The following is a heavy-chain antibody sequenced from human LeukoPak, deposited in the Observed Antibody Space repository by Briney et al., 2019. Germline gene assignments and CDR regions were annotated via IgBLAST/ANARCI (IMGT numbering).Heavy chain of an antibody. CDR1: GGSISSYY. D-gene: IGHD3-22*01. CDR2: IYSSGST. V-gene: IGHV4-59*01. CDR3: ARGALHYYDSSNWFGP. Sequence: SETLSLTCTVSGGSISSYYWSWIRQPPGKGLEWIGYIYSSGSTNYNPSLQSRVTISVDTSKNQLSLKLSSVTAADTAVYYCARGALHYYDSSNWFGPWGQGTLATVSS. J-gene: IGHJ5*02.